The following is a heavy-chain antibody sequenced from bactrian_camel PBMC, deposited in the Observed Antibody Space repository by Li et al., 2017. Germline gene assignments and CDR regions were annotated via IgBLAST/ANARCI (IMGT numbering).Heavy chain of an antibody. CDR3: AADRSRAYCRGTYCCDMSY. D-gene: IGHD2*01. CDR2: IAGSGST. CDR1: GYTYSAHC. V-gene: IGHV3S53*01. Sequence: HVQLVESGGGSVQAGGSLRLSCASSGYTYSAHCMGWFRQAPGKEREGVAVIAGSGSTGYADSVKGRFTISKDNAKNILYLQMDNLKPEDSAMYYCAADRSRAYCRGTYCCDMSYWGRGTQVTVS. J-gene: IGHJ4*01.